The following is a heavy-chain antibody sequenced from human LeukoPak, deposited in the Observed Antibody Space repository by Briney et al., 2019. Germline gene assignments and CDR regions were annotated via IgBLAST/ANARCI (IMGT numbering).Heavy chain of an antibody. V-gene: IGHV4-59*01. D-gene: IGHD6-19*01. J-gene: IGHJ3*02. CDR1: GGSISCYY. Sequence: SETLSLTSTASGGSISCYYWSWLRPPPGKGLEGCGNIYYSGTTYYNHSLKSRVTISVDTSKNQFSLKLSSVTAADTAMYYCAKRSSGWYKSAFDIWGQGTMVTVSS. CDR2: IYYSGTT. CDR3: AKRSSGWYKSAFDI.